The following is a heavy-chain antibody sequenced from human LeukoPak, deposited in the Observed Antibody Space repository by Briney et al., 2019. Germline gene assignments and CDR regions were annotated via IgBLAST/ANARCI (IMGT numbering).Heavy chain of an antibody. Sequence: SETLSLTCTVSGGSISSYYWSWIRQAPGKGLEWIGYIYYSGSTNYNPSLKSRVTISVDTSKNQFCLKLSSVTAADTAVYYCARYGVPAAPNWFDPWGQGTLVTVSS. J-gene: IGHJ5*02. CDR1: GGSISSYY. CDR3: ARYGVPAAPNWFDP. CDR2: IYYSGST. V-gene: IGHV4-59*01. D-gene: IGHD2-2*01.